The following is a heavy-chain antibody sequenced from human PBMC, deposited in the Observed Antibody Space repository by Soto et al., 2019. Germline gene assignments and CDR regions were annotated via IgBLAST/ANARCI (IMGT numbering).Heavy chain of an antibody. Sequence: PGESLKISYKCAGFTFTTYWIGGVRQMPGKGLELRGIIYPGDSDTRDSPSFQGQVTISADKSITTAYLQWSSLKASDTAIYYCARTKQASVYSSSFSLGYWGQGTLVTVSS. CDR2: IYPGDSDT. CDR3: ARTKQASVYSSSFSLGY. V-gene: IGHV5-51*03. D-gene: IGHD6-19*01. J-gene: IGHJ4*02. CDR1: GFTFTTYW.